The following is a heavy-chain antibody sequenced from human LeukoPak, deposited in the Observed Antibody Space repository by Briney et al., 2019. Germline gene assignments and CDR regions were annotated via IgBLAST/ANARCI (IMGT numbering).Heavy chain of an antibody. D-gene: IGHD5-18*01. CDR2: MNIDASNT. V-gene: IGHV3-74*01. CDR1: GFTFSRFW. Sequence: QPGGSLRLSCAASGFTFSRFWMHWVRQAPGKGLVWVSRMNIDASNTIYADSVKGRFTISRDNSKNSLYLQMNSLRTEDTALYYCAKVSAMDKGYFDYWGQGTLVTVSS. CDR3: AKVSAMDKGYFDY. J-gene: IGHJ4*02.